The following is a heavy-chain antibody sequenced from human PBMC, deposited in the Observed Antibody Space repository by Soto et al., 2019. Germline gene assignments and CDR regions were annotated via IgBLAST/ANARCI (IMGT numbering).Heavy chain of an antibody. CDR2: VSGSGGTT. CDR3: ARCTVATIVTSGWCHYLDP. D-gene: IGHD6-19*01. V-gene: IGHV3-23*01. CDR1: GVTISGSA. Sequence: GGSLRLSCGALGVTISGSAMSWVRQAPGKGLEWVSAVSGSGGTTYYADYVRGRFTISRDNSKNTLYLQMNSLRAEDTAIYFCARCTVATIVTSGWCHYLDPWGQGTLVTVSS. J-gene: IGHJ5*02.